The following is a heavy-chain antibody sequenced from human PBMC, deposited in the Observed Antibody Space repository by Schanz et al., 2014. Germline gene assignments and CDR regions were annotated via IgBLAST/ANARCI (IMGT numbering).Heavy chain of an antibody. CDR1: GGSFSGYY. CDR2: IYSSGTT. CDR3: ARVGQGAVATGSNTFYYYVMDV. Sequence: QVQLQQWGAGLLKPSETLSLTCAVYGGSFSGYYWSWIRQPPGKALEWIGYIYSSGTTNYNPSLKSPVTISIDASKNQFSLKLTSVTAADTGVYYCARVGQGAVATGSNTFYYYVMDVWGQGTTVTVSS. V-gene: IGHV4-34*11. D-gene: IGHD6-13*01. J-gene: IGHJ6*02.